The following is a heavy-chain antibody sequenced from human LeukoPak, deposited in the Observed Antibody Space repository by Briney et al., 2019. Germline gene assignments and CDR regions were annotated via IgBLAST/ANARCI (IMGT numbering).Heavy chain of an antibody. CDR3: ARRVKAYYGSGNAPNWFDP. D-gene: IGHD3-10*01. CDR1: GASISGHY. CDR2: VYYSGST. J-gene: IGHJ5*02. V-gene: IGHV4-59*08. Sequence: SETLSLTCTVSGASISGHYWGRIRQPPGKGLECIGYVYYSGSTNYNPSLKSRVTISVDTSKNQFSLKLSSVTAADTAVYYCARRVKAYYGSGNAPNWFDPWGQGALVTVSS.